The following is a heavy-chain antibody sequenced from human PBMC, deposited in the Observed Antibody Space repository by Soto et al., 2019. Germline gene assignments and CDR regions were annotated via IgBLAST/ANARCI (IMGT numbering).Heavy chain of an antibody. J-gene: IGHJ4*02. CDR2: INHSGST. D-gene: IGHD4-17*01. Sequence: QVQLQQWGAGLLKPSETLSLTCAVYGGSFSGYYWSWIRQPPGKGLEWIGEINHSGSTNYNPSLKSRVTISVDTSKNQFSLNLSSVTAADTAVYYCARTGATVTTFDYWGQGTLVTVSS. CDR1: GGSFSGYY. V-gene: IGHV4-34*01. CDR3: ARTGATVTTFDY.